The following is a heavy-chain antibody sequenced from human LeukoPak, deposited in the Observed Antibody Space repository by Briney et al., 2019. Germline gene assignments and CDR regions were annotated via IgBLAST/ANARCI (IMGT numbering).Heavy chain of an antibody. Sequence: SETLSLTCTVSGGSISSYYWSWIRQPPGKGLEWIGYIYYSGSTNYNPSLKSRVTISVDTSKNQFSLKLSSVTAADTAVYYCARGAARFDPWGQGTLVTVSS. D-gene: IGHD6-13*01. CDR2: IYYSGST. CDR1: GGSISSYY. V-gene: IGHV4-59*01. J-gene: IGHJ5*02. CDR3: ARGAARFDP.